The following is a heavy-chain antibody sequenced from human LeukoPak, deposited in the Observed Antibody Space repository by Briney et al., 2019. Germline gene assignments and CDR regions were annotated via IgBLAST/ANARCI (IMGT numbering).Heavy chain of an antibody. J-gene: IGHJ5*02. V-gene: IGHV4-34*01. Sequence: PSETLSLTCAVYGGSFSGYYWSWIRQPPGKGLEWIGEINLSGSTNYNPSLKSRVTISVDTSKNQFSLKLSSVTAADTAVYYCARVLPWDIVVVPAAIRRWFDPWGQGTLVTVSS. CDR2: INLSGST. D-gene: IGHD2-2*02. CDR1: GGSFSGYY. CDR3: ARVLPWDIVVVPAAIRRWFDP.